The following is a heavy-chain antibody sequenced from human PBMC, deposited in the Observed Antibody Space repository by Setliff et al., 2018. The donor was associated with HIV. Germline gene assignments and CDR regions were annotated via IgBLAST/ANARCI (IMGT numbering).Heavy chain of an antibody. CDR1: GYSISSRYY. Sequence: PSETLSLTCTVSGYSISSRYYWGWIRQPPGKGLEWIGSVYHTGSTYYNPSLKSRVTMSADTSKNQFSLKLSSVTAADTAVYYCASSTAWRSDSGLHTFDYWGQGTLVTVSS. CDR2: VYHTGST. CDR3: ASSTAWRSDSGLHTFDY. J-gene: IGHJ4*02. V-gene: IGHV4-38-2*02. D-gene: IGHD2-15*01.